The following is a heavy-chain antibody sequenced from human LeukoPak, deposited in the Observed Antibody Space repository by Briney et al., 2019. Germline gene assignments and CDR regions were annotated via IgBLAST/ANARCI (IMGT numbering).Heavy chain of an antibody. J-gene: IGHJ1*01. D-gene: IGHD2-2*01. V-gene: IGHV3-30-3*01. CDR1: GFAFSSYA. CDR3: ARDPLPAAIEYFQH. Sequence: PGGSLRLSCAASGFAFSSYAMHWVRQAPGKGLEWVAVISYDGSNKYYADSVKGRFTISRDNSKNTLYLQMNSLRAEDTAVYYCARDPLPAAIEYFQHWGQGTLVTVSS. CDR2: ISYDGSNK.